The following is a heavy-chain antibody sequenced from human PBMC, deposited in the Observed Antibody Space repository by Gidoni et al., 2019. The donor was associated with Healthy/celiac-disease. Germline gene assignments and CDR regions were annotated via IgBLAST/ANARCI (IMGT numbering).Heavy chain of an antibody. CDR3: ARVAPSGYQDY. D-gene: IGHD3-22*01. CDR2: INPSGGST. CDR1: GYTFTSYY. Sequence: QVQLVQSGAEVKKPGASVKVSCKASGYTFTSYYMHWVRPAPGQGREWMGIINPSGGSTSYAQKFQGRVTMTRDTSTSTVYMELSSLRSEDTAVYYCARVAPSGYQDYWGQGTLVTVSS. V-gene: IGHV1-46*03. J-gene: IGHJ4*02.